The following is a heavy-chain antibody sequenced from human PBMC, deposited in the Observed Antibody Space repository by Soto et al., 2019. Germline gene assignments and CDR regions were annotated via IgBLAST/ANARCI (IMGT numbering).Heavy chain of an antibody. D-gene: IGHD2-15*01. Sequence: GGSLRLSCAASGFTFSSYAMHWVRQAPGKGLEWVAVISYDGSNKYYADSVKGRFTISRDNSKNTLYLQMNSLRAEDTAVYYCARGGYCSGGSCYKWSDPWGQGTLVTVSS. CDR3: ARGGYCSGGSCYKWSDP. CDR2: ISYDGSNK. V-gene: IGHV3-30-3*01. J-gene: IGHJ5*02. CDR1: GFTFSSYA.